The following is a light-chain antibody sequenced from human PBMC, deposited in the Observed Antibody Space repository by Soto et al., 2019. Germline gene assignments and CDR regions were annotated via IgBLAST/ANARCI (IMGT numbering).Light chain of an antibody. V-gene: IGKV2-24*01. CDR3: MQSLQLRT. J-gene: IGKJ1*01. CDR1: RILLHSDGNTY. Sequence: DIVLTQTPRSSPVTLGRPGSFSCMSSRILLHSDGNTYLSWLHQRPGQPPRLLIYQISKRLSGVPDRFSGSGAGTSFTLKISRVEAQDVGIYFCMQSLQLRTFGQGTKVDIK. CDR2: QIS.